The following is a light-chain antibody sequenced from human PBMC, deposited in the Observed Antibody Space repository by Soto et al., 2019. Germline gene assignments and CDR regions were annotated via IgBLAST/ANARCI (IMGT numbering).Light chain of an antibody. J-gene: IGKJ5*01. V-gene: IGKV1-33*01. Sequence: DIQMTQSRSSLSASVGDRVTITCQASQDISNYLNWYQQKPGKAPKLLIYDASNLETGVPSRFSGSGSGTDFTFTISRLQPEVIATYYCQQYDNLPITFGQGTRLEIK. CDR2: DAS. CDR3: QQYDNLPIT. CDR1: QDISNY.